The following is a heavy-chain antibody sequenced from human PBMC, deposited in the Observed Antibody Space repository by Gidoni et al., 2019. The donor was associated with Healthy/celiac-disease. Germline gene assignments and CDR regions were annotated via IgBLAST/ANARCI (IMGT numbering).Heavy chain of an antibody. CDR2: IYYSGST. J-gene: IGHJ3*02. V-gene: IGHV4-59*01. CDR3: AITQRYYDFWSGYDAFDI. CDR1: GGSISSYY. Sequence: QVQLQESGPGLVKPSETLSLTCTVPGGSISSYYWSWIRQPPGKGLEWIGYIYYSGSTNYNPSLKSRVTISVDTSKNQFSLKLSSVTAADTAVYYCAITQRYYDFWSGYDAFDIWGQGTMVTVSS. D-gene: IGHD3-3*01.